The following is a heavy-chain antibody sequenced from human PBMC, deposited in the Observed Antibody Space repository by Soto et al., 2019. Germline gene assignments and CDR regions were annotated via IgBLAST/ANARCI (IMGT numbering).Heavy chain of an antibody. Sequence: PGCSPKLSCASCGFTVSSSSVTWVRQAPGKGLEWVSSISTSSSYIYYADSVKGRFTISRDNAKNSLYLQMNGLRAEDTAVYYCESDVCSPTSCYAFDISGQGTMVTVS. CDR2: ISTSSSYI. V-gene: IGHV3-21*01. CDR1: GFTVSSSS. D-gene: IGHD2-2*01. J-gene: IGHJ3*02. CDR3: ESDVCSPTSCYAFDI.